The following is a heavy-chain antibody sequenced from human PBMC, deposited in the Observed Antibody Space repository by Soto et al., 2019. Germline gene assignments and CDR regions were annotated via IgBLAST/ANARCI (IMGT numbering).Heavy chain of an antibody. CDR1: GGSISSYY. D-gene: IGHD4-17*01. CDR3: ARLVTTVRRKGAFDI. CDR2: IYYSGST. V-gene: IGHV4-59*08. Sequence: SETLSLTCTVSGGSISSYYWSWIRQPPGKGLEWIGHIYYSGSTNYNPSLKSRVTISVDTSKNQFSLKLSSVTAADTAVYYCARLVTTVRRKGAFDIWGQGTMVTVSS. J-gene: IGHJ3*02.